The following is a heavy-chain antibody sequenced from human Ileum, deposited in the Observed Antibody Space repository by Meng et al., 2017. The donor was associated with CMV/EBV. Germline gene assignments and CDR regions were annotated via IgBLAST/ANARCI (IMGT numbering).Heavy chain of an antibody. J-gene: IGHJ4*02. D-gene: IGHD3-10*01. CDR2: ISSSSSTI. CDR1: GFIFNNYG. Sequence: GESLKISCAASGFIFNNYGINWVRQAPGKGPEWVAFISSSSSTIFYADSVKGRFTISRENAKNSLYLQMDSLRDDDTAVYYCARDGAAGFYGSGSYFFDYWGRGTLVTVS. CDR3: ARDGAAGFYGSGSYFFDY. V-gene: IGHV3-48*02.